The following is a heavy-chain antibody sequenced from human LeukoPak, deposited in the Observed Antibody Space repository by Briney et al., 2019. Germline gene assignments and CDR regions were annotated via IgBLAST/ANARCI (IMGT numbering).Heavy chain of an antibody. J-gene: IGHJ4*02. CDR3: ASGGVMVRESGTNPYYFDY. CDR1: NGSISSYS. V-gene: IGHV4-59*01. Sequence: SETRSPTCTVSNGSISSYSWSWIRQPPEKKQEWIGYLYNSGNSNYKPSLKSRVTISVDTAKKQFSLKLRSVTAADTAVYYCASGGVMVRESGTNPYYFDYWGQGTLVTVSS. CDR2: LYNSGNS. D-gene: IGHD3-10*01.